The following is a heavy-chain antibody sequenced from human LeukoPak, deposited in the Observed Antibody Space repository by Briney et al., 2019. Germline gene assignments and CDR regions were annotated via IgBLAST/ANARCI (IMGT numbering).Heavy chain of an antibody. D-gene: IGHD4-17*01. V-gene: IGHV3-23*01. CDR3: AKDSAFDYGDI. CDR2: LSGSGDDT. CDR1: GFTFSSYA. J-gene: IGHJ3*02. Sequence: GGSLRLSCAASGFTFSSYAMNWVRQAPGKGLEWVSSLSGSGDDTYYADSVKGRFTISRDNSKNTLYLQMNSLRAEDTAVYYCAKDSAFDYGDIWGQGTMVTVSS.